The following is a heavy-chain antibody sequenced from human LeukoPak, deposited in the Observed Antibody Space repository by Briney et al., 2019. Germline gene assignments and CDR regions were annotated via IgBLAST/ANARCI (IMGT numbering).Heavy chain of an antibody. D-gene: IGHD1-1*01. CDR2: IYYSGST. CDR3: ARAPTTGTTRWFDP. CDR1: GGSISNHY. Sequence: SETLSLTCTVSGGSISNHYRSWIRQPPGKGLEWIGYIYYSGSTNYNPSLKSRVTISVDTSKNQFSLKLSSVTAADTAVYYCARAPTTGTTRWFDPWGQGTLVTVSS. V-gene: IGHV4-59*11. J-gene: IGHJ5*02.